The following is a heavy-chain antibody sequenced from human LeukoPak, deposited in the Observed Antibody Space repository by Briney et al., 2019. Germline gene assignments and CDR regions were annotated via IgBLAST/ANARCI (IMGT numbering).Heavy chain of an antibody. J-gene: IGHJ4*02. Sequence: GGSLRLSCAASGFTFSSYCMSWVGQAPGKGLEWVANINQDGSEKYYVDSVKGRFTISRDNAKNTLYLQMNTLRAEDTAVYFCARDLVGDYCDSSCYYYANWGQGTLVTVSS. CDR2: INQDGSEK. D-gene: IGHD3-22*01. V-gene: IGHV3-7*01. CDR1: GFTFSSYC. CDR3: ARDLVGDYCDSSCYYYAN.